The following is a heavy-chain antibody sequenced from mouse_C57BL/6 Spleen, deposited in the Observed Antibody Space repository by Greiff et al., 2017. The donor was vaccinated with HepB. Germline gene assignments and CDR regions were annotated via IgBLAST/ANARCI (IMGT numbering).Heavy chain of an antibody. V-gene: IGHV1-61*01. CDR2: IYPSDSET. Sequence: QVQLQQPGAELVRPGSSVKLSCKASGYTFTSYWMDWVKQRPGQGLEWIGNIYPSDSETHYNQKFKDKATLTVDKSSSTAYMQLSSLTSEDSAVYYCARESIYYGNSFDYWGQGTTLTVSS. CDR3: ARESIYYGNSFDY. J-gene: IGHJ2*01. D-gene: IGHD2-1*01. CDR1: GYTFTSYW.